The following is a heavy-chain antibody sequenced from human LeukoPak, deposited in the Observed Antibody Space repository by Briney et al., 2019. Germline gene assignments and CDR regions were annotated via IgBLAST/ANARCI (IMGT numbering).Heavy chain of an antibody. CDR1: GGTFSSYA. CDR3: ARPASYGSGSSDYFDY. CDR2: IIPILGIA. J-gene: IGHJ4*02. D-gene: IGHD3-10*01. V-gene: IGHV1-69*04. Sequence: ASVKVSCKASGGTFSSYAISWVRQAPGQGLEWMGRIIPILGIANYAQKFQGRVTITADKSTSTAYMELSGLRSEDTAVYYCARPASYGSGSSDYFDYWGQGTLVTVSS.